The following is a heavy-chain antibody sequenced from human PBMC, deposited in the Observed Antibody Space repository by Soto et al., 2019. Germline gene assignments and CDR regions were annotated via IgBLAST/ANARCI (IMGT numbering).Heavy chain of an antibody. Sequence: QVQLVQSGAEVKKPGASVKVSCKASGYIFTNHYIHWVRQAPGQGLEWMGIINPSGGSTNYLQRCQGIITMTRDTSTSTVYMELSSLRSEDTAVYFCARADYYDSSGFYYDCWGQGTLVTVSS. J-gene: IGHJ4*02. CDR2: INPSGGST. V-gene: IGHV1-46*01. CDR3: ARADYYDSSGFYYDC. CDR1: GYIFTNHY. D-gene: IGHD3-22*01.